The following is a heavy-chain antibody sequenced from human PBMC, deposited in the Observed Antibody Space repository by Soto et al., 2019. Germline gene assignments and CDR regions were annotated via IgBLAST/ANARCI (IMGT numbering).Heavy chain of an antibody. Sequence: EVQLVESGGGLVQPGGSLKLSCAASGFTFSGSAMHWVRQASGKGLEWVGRIRSKANSYATAYAASVKGRFTISRDDSKNTAYLQMNSLTTEDTAVYYCTRHMYYYDSSGYYGEVYWGQGTPVTVSS. J-gene: IGHJ4*02. CDR2: IRSKANSYAT. D-gene: IGHD3-22*01. CDR1: GFTFSGSA. V-gene: IGHV3-73*02. CDR3: TRHMYYYDSSGYYGEVY.